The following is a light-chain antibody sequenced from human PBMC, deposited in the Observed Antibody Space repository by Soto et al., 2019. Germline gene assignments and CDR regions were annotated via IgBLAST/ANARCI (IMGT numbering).Light chain of an antibody. CDR3: QQYHISWT. J-gene: IGKJ1*01. CDR2: RAS. CDR1: QNIDTW. V-gene: IGKV1-5*03. Sequence: DIQMTQSPSTLSASVGDRVTITCRASQNIDTWLAWYQQKPGKAPVLLIYRASSLQSGVPSRFSGSGSGADFTLTISSLQPDDFATYFCQQYHISWTFGQGTKVDLK.